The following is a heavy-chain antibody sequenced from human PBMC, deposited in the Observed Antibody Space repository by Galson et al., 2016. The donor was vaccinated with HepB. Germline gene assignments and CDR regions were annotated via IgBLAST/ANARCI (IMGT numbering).Heavy chain of an antibody. CDR1: GFMFSNWW. D-gene: IGHD1-26*01. Sequence: SLRLSCAASGFMFSNWWMSWVRQAPGKGLEWVANINADGSEKYYVDSVKGRFTISRDNAKNSLYLQMNSLRADDTAVYYCARDRLSVVREDYWGQGTLVTVFS. CDR2: INADGSEK. V-gene: IGHV3-7*01. J-gene: IGHJ4*02. CDR3: ARDRLSVVREDY.